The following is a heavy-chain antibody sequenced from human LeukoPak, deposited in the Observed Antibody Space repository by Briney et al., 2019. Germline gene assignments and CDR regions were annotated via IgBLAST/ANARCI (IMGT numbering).Heavy chain of an antibody. J-gene: IGHJ4*02. Sequence: PGGSLRLSCAASGFTFTNYWMHWVRQAPGKGLVWVSRVNSDGSSTTYADSVKGRFTISRDNAKNSLYLQMNSLRAEDTALYYCARGGSACDYWGQGTLVTVSS. CDR2: VNSDGSST. CDR3: ARGGSACDY. V-gene: IGHV3-74*01. CDR1: GFTFTNYW. D-gene: IGHD3-10*01.